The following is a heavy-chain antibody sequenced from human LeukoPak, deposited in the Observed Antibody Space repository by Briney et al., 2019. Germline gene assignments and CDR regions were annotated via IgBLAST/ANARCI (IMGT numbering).Heavy chain of an antibody. V-gene: IGHV3-48*02. J-gene: IGHJ4*02. D-gene: IGHD3-22*01. CDR1: GFTFSSYS. CDR3: AVITLIVVDPYYFDY. Sequence: GGSLSLSCAVSGFTFSSYSMNWVRQAPGKGLEWVSYISSSSSTIYYADSVRGRFTISRDNAKNSLYLQMNSLRDEDTAVYYCAVITLIVVDPYYFDYWGQGTLVTVSS. CDR2: ISSSSSTI.